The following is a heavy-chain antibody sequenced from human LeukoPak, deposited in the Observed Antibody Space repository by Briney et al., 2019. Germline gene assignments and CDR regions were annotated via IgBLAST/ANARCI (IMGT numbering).Heavy chain of an antibody. CDR3: ARVSLVYCGGGSCYSHFDF. V-gene: IGHV3-23*01. Sequence: PGGSLRLSCAASGFTFSSYAMSWVRQAPGKGLEWVSVISISAANTYYADSVKGRFTISRDNSKNTLYLQMNGLRAEDTAVYYCARVSLVYCGGGSCYSHFDFWGQGTLVTVSS. D-gene: IGHD2-15*01. CDR2: ISISAANT. J-gene: IGHJ4*02. CDR1: GFTFSSYA.